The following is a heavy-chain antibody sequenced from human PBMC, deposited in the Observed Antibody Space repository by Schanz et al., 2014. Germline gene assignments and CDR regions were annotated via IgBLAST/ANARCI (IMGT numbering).Heavy chain of an antibody. V-gene: IGHV3-48*01. D-gene: IGHD6-6*01. Sequence: EVQLVESGGGLVQPGGSLRLSCAASAFIFRSYSMHWVRQAPGKGLEWVSYISRSSSTIYYADSVRGRFTISRDNAKNSVFLQMNRLRAEDTAVYYCATEGPRGTRHPINYYDAMDNWGQGTKVTV. J-gene: IGHJ6*02. CDR1: AFIFRSYS. CDR3: ATEGPRGTRHPINYYDAMDN. CDR2: ISRSSSTI.